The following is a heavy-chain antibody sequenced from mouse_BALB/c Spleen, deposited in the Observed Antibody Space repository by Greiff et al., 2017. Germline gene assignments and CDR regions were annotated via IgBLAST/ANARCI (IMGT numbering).Heavy chain of an antibody. D-gene: IGHD1-2*01. CDR2: INPYNGVT. J-gene: IGHJ1*01. Sequence: VQLKESGPELVKPGASVKISCKASGYSFTGYFMNWVKQSHGKSLEWIGRINPYNGVTFYNQKLKGKATLTVDKSSSTAHMELLSLTSEDSAVYYCGSSLLRLPGYFDVWGAGTTVTVSS. CDR1: GYSFTGYF. V-gene: IGHV1-37*01. CDR3: GSSLLRLPGYFDV.